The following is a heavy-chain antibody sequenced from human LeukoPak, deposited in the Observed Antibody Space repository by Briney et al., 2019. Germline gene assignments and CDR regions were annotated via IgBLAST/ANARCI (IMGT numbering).Heavy chain of an antibody. D-gene: IGHD2-8*01. J-gene: IGHJ5*02. CDR3: ARDVVLMVYAIPSRWFDP. CDR1: GYTFTSYG. V-gene: IGHV1-18*01. CDR2: ISAYNGNT. Sequence: ASVKVSCKASGYTFTSYGISWVRQAPGQGLEWMGWISAYNGNTNYAQKLQGRVTMTTDTSTSTAYMELRSLSSDDTAVYYCARDVVLMVYAIPSRWFDPWGQGTLVTVSS.